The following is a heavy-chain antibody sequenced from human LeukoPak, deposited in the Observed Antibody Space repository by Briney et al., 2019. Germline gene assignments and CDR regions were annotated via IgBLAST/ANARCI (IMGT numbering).Heavy chain of an antibody. V-gene: IGHV1-2*02. CDR3: ASENCSGGSCYWFDP. CDR2: INPNSGGT. Sequence: ASVEVSCKASGYTFTGYYMHWVRQAPGQGLEWMGWINPNSGGTNYAQKFQGRVTMTRDTSISTAYMELSRLRSDDTAVYYCASENCSGGSCYWFDPWGQGTLVTVSS. CDR1: GYTFTGYY. D-gene: IGHD2-15*01. J-gene: IGHJ5*02.